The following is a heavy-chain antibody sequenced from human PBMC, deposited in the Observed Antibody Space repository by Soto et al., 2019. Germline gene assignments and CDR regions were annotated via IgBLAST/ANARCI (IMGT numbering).Heavy chain of an antibody. V-gene: IGHV1-8*01. J-gene: IGHJ6*03. D-gene: IGHD3-3*01. CDR3: ARGNAGFWSGSYYYYYMDV. CDR1: GYTFTIYD. CDR2: MNPNSGNT. Sequence: GASVKVSCKASGYTFTIYDINWVRQATGQGLEWMGWMNPNSGNTGYAQKFQGRVTMTRNTSISTAYMELSSLRSEDTAVYYCARGNAGFWSGSYYYYYMDVWGKGTTVTLSS.